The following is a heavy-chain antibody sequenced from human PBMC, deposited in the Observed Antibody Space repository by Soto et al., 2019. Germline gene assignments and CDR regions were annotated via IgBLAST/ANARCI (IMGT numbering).Heavy chain of an antibody. CDR1: GFTFSSHW. D-gene: IGHD2-2*01. CDR2: ISGDGRTT. V-gene: IGHV3-74*01. CDR3: ARGVPNCSSSSCYFAF. Sequence: EVQLVESGGGLVQPGGSLRLSCAASGFTFSSHWMNWVRQAPGKGLVWVSRISGDGRTTSHAASVKGRFTICRDNAKTTVYLQMNSLRVEDTAVYYCARGVPNCSSSSCYFAFWGQGILITVSS. J-gene: IGHJ4*02.